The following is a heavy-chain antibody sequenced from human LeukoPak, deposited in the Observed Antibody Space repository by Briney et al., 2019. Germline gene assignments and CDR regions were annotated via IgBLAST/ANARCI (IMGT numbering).Heavy chain of an antibody. CDR3: ARVGEGSGYSFYGSGSWGKLDY. CDR1: GFTFSSYA. J-gene: IGHJ4*02. Sequence: GGSLRLSCAASGFTFSSYAMSWVRQAPGKGLEWVSTVSGGGGTTYYADSVKGRFTISRDNSKNTLYLQMNSLRAEDTAVYYCARVGEGSGYSFYGSGSWGKLDYWGQGTLVTVSS. D-gene: IGHD3-10*01. CDR2: VSGGGGTT. V-gene: IGHV3-23*01.